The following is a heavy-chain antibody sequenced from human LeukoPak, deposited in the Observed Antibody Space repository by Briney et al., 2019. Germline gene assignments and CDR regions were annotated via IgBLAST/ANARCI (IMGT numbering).Heavy chain of an antibody. Sequence: PGGSLRLSCAASGFTFSSYGMHWVRQAPGKGLEWVAVISYDGSNKYYADSVKGRFTISRDNSKNTLYLQMNSLRAEDTAVYYCAKGLSYDFWSGYYEYYYYGMDVWGQGTTVTVSS. D-gene: IGHD3-3*01. V-gene: IGHV3-30*18. CDR1: GFTFSSYG. J-gene: IGHJ6*02. CDR3: AKGLSYDFWSGYYEYYYYGMDV. CDR2: ISYDGSNK.